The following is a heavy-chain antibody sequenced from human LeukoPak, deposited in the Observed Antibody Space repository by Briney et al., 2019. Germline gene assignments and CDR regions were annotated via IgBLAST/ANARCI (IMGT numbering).Heavy chain of an antibody. CDR2: IGTAGDT. J-gene: IGHJ2*01. CDR3: AREAPEVRGGQVGNWYFDL. D-gene: IGHD3-10*01. CDR1: GFTFSSYD. V-gene: IGHV3-13*01. Sequence: GVLRLSRAASGFTFSSYDMHWVRQATGKGLEWVSAIGTAGDTYYPGSVKGRFTISRENAKNSLYLQMNSLRAGDTAVYYCAREAPEVRGGQVGNWYFDLWGRGTLVTVSS.